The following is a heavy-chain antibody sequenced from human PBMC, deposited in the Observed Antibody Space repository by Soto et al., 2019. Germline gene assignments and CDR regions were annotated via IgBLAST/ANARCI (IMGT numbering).Heavy chain of an antibody. CDR3: AAEEGMDEVDYFYVMEV. V-gene: IGHV1-69*12. CDR2: IIPTFGKP. D-gene: IGHD5-12*01. J-gene: IGHJ6*02. Sequence: QVQLEQSGAEVRQPGSSVKVSCKASGGSFSSLGLSWGRRAPGQGLEWMGGIIPTFGKPTYTQKFQARITITADESTRTAYMELTSLTSEYTAVYYCAAEEGMDEVDYFYVMEVWGQGTAVTV. CDR1: GGSFSSLG.